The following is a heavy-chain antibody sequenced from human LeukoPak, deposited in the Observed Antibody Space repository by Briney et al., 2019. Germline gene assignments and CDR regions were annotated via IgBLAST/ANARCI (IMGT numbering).Heavy chain of an antibody. V-gene: IGHV1-8*01. Sequence: GASVKVSCKASGYTFTSYDINWVRQATGQGLEWMGWMNPNSGNTGYAQKFQGRVTMTRNTSISTAYMELSSLRAEDTAVYYCAKPRHGGEWLGGQYYFDYWGQGTLVTVSS. CDR1: GYTFTSYD. J-gene: IGHJ4*02. D-gene: IGHD1-14*01. CDR3: AKPRHGGEWLGGQYYFDY. CDR2: MNPNSGNT.